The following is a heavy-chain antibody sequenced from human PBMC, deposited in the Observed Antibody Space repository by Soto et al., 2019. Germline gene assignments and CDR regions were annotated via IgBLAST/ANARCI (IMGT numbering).Heavy chain of an antibody. V-gene: IGHV4-59*08. Sequence: PXXTLSLPFTVSGGSISSYYWRWIRQPPGKGLEWIGYIYYSGSTNYNPSLKSRVTISVDTSKNQFSLKLSSVTAADTAVYYCARRYGSCFDYWGQGTLVTSPQ. J-gene: IGHJ4*02. D-gene: IGHD5-18*01. CDR3: ARRYGSCFDY. CDR2: IYYSGST. CDR1: GGSISSYY.